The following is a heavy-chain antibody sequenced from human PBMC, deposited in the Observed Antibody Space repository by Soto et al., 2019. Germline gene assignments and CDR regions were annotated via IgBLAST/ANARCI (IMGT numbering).Heavy chain of an antibody. Sequence: SETLSLTCTVSGGSISSYYWNWIRQPPGKGLEWIGYIYYSGSTNYNPSLKSRVTISVDTSKNQFSLKLSSVTAADTAVYYCAWGSSSGGYFDYWGQGTLVTVSS. J-gene: IGHJ4*02. D-gene: IGHD6-6*01. V-gene: IGHV4-59*01. CDR1: GGSISSYY. CDR2: IYYSGST. CDR3: AWGSSSGGYFDY.